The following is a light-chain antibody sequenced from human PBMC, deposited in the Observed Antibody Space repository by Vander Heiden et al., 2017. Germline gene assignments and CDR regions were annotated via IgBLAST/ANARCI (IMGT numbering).Light chain of an antibody. CDR3: HQYGTSPRT. V-gene: IGKV3-20*01. J-gene: IGKJ1*01. CDR1: QDVSSTY. CDR2: GAS. Sequence: EIVFTQSPGTLSFSPGERATLSCRTSQDVSSTYLAWYQQKPGQPPRLLIYGASSRATGIPDRFSGSGSGTDFTLTITTLEPEDFAVYYCHQYGTSPRTFGQGTKVEIK.